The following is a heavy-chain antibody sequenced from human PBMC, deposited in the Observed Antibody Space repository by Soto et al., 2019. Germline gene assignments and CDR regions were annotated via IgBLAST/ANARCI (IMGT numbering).Heavy chain of an antibody. D-gene: IGHD3-3*01. V-gene: IGHV3-23*01. CDR1: GFPFSSYA. CDR2: ISGSGGST. Sequence: WGSLRLSCASSGFPFSSYAMSWVRQAPGKGLEWVSAISGSGGSTYYAESVKGRFTIPRDNSKNTLYLQMNSLRAEATAVYYCAKGLELRPRGGMDVWGQGTTVTVSS. CDR3: AKGLELRPRGGMDV. J-gene: IGHJ6*02.